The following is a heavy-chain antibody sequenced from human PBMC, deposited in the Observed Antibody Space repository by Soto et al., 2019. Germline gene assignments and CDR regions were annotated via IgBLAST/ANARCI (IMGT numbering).Heavy chain of an antibody. D-gene: IGHD3-22*01. CDR3: AKDLYYYDSSGYVDY. CDR2: ISYDGSNK. CDR1: GFTFSSYG. V-gene: IGHV3-30*18. Sequence: QVQLVESGGGVVQPGRSLRLSCAASGFTFSSYGMHWVRQASGKGLEWVAVISYDGSNKYYADSVKGRFTISRDNSKNTLYLQMNSLRAEDTAVYYCAKDLYYYDSSGYVDYWGQGTLVTVSS. J-gene: IGHJ4*02.